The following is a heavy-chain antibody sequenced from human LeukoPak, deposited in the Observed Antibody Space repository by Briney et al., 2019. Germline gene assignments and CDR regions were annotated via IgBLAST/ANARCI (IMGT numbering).Heavy chain of an antibody. Sequence: GGSLRLSCAASGFTFSSYAMHWVRQAPGKGLEWVAVISYDGSNKYYADSVKGRFTISRDNSKNTLYLQMNSLRAEDTAVYYCARGALRGYSYGYGRYYFDYWGQGTLVTVSS. D-gene: IGHD5-18*01. V-gene: IGHV3-30*04. CDR3: ARGALRGYSYGYGRYYFDY. J-gene: IGHJ4*02. CDR2: ISYDGSNK. CDR1: GFTFSSYA.